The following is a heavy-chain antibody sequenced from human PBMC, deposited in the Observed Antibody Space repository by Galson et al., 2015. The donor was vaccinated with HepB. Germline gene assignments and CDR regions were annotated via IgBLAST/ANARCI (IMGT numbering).Heavy chain of an antibody. CDR3: ARETQWLTGEIDY. D-gene: IGHD6-19*01. CDR2: IYSGGRK. CDR1: GFTVSSNY. J-gene: IGHJ4*02. V-gene: IGHV3-66*02. Sequence: SLRLSCAASGFTVSSNYMSWVRQAPGKGLEWVSVIYSGGRKYYADSVKGRFTISRDNSKNTLYLQMNSLRAEDTAVYYCARETQWLTGEIDYWGQGTLVTVSS.